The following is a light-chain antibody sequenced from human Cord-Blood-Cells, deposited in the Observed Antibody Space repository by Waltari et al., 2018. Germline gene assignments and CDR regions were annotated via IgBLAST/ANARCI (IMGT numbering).Light chain of an antibody. Sequence: DIVMTQSPDSLAVSLGARATINCQSSQSVLYSSNNKNYLAWYQQKPGQPPKLRIYWASTRESGVPDRFSGSGSGTDFTLTISSLPAENVAVYYCQQYYSTPITFGQGTRLEIK. CDR1: QSVLYSSNNKNY. J-gene: IGKJ5*01. CDR3: QQYYSTPIT. V-gene: IGKV4-1*01. CDR2: WAS.